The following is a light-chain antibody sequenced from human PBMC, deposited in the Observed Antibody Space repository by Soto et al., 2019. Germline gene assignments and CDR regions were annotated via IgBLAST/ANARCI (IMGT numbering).Light chain of an antibody. CDR3: KQSSNLPHSRT. V-gene: IGKV3-11*01. CDR2: DAS. Sequence: EIVCTQYPPTLSLSPGERATPSCTASQSVRIHLAWSQQKPRQAPRLLIYDASNSATGITARFSGSGSGTDFTLPTSSLVPEDVAVYCCKQSSNLPHSRTFGGGTKVEIK. J-gene: IGKJ4*01. CDR1: QSVRIH.